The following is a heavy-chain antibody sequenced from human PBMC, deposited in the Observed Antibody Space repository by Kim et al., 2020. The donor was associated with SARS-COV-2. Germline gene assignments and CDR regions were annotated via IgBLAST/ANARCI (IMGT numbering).Heavy chain of an antibody. CDR1: GGTFSSYA. J-gene: IGHJ2*01. CDR3: ARESSVLRFLEWKEAGWYFDL. V-gene: IGHV1-69*13. D-gene: IGHD3-3*01. Sequence: SVKVSCKASGGTFSSYAISWVRQAPGQGLEWMGGIIPIFGTANYAQKFQGRVTITADESTSTAYMELSSLRSEDTAVYYCARESSVLRFLEWKEAGWYFDLWGRGTLVTVSS. CDR2: IIPIFGTA.